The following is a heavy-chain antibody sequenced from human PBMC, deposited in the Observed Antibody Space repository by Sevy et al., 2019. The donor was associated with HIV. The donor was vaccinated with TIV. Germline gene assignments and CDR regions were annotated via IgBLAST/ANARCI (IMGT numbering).Heavy chain of an antibody. D-gene: IGHD6-19*01. CDR3: AREAVALDY. J-gene: IGHJ4*01. CDR1: GDSISSNNFY. V-gene: IGHV4-39*02. CDR2: IYYTGST. Sequence: SETLSLTCTVSGDSISSNNFYWGWVRQPPGKGLGWIGSIYYTGSTYYNPSLKSRVTISVDTSKIQFSLKLTSVTAADTAVYYCAREAVALDYWGQGTLVTVSS.